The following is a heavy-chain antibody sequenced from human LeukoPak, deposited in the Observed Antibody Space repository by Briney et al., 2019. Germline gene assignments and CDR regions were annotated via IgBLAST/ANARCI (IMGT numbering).Heavy chain of an antibody. V-gene: IGHV3-49*04. CDR1: GFTFGDYA. D-gene: IGHD3-9*01. J-gene: IGHJ4*02. Sequence: GGSLRLSCTASGFTFGDYAMSWVRQAPGKGLEWVGLIRSKAYGGTTEYAASVKGRFTISRDDSKSIAYLQMNSLKTEDTAVYYCTRGRYDILTGYYNPLFDYWGQGTLVTVSS. CDR2: IRSKAYGGTT. CDR3: TRGRYDILTGYYNPLFDY.